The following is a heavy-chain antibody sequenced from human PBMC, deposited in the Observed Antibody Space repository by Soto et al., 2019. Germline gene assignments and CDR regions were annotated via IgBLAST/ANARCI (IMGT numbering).Heavy chain of an antibody. V-gene: IGHV3-23*01. CDR3: ASSYGDYPYYYGMDV. J-gene: IGHJ6*02. Sequence: EVQLLESGGGLVQPGGSLRLSCAAAGFTFSSYAMSWVRQAPGKGLEWVSGISGGGGSTYYADSVKGRFTISRDNSKNTLYLQMSSLRAEDTAVYYCASSYGDYPYYYGMDVWGQGTTVTVSS. CDR1: GFTFSSYA. D-gene: IGHD4-17*01. CDR2: ISGGGGST.